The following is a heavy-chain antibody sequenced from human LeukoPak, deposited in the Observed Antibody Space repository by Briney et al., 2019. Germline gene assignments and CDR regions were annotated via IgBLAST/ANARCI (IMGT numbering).Heavy chain of an antibody. Sequence: GGSLRLSCAASGFTFSSYAMHWVRQAPGKGLEWVAVISYDGSNKYYADSVKGRFTISRDNSKNTLYLQMNSLRAEGTAVYYCARDVWDIVVVTASWGSGYYDYWGQGTLVTVSS. J-gene: IGHJ4*02. CDR2: ISYDGSNK. D-gene: IGHD2-21*02. CDR1: GFTFSSYA. V-gene: IGHV3-30*04. CDR3: ARDVWDIVVVTASWGSGYYDY.